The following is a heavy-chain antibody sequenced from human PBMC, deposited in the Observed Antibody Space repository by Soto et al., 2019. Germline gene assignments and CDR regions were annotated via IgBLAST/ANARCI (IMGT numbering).Heavy chain of an antibody. Sequence: EVQLLESGGGLVQPGGSLRLSCAASGFTFSSYAMSWVRQAPGKGLEWVSAISGSGGSTYYADSVKGRFTISRDNSKNTMYLQMNSLRAEDTAVYYCAKDQSPYQLLSPNWFDPWGQGTLVTVSS. CDR2: ISGSGGST. CDR1: GFTFSSYA. D-gene: IGHD2-2*01. V-gene: IGHV3-23*01. J-gene: IGHJ5*02. CDR3: AKDQSPYQLLSPNWFDP.